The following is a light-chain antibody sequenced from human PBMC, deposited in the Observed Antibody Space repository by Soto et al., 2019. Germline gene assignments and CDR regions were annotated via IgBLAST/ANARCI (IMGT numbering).Light chain of an antibody. V-gene: IGKV3-20*01. CDR2: GAS. CDR3: QQYGSPLFT. J-gene: IGKJ3*01. Sequence: EIVLTQSPGTLSLSPGERATLSCRASQSVSSSYLAWYQQKPGQAPRLLIYGASSRATGIPDRFSGSGSGKNFTLTISRLELEDFAVYYCQQYGSPLFTFGPGTKGD. CDR1: QSVSSSY.